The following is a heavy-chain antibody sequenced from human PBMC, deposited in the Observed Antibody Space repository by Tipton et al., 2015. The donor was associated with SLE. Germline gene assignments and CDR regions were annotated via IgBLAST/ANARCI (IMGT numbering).Heavy chain of an antibody. D-gene: IGHD2/OR15-2a*01. J-gene: IGHJ2*01. CDR2: IFTSGSP. CDR3: VRELDTFDI. V-gene: IGHV4-61*02. Sequence: LRLSCSVSGVSISSASYYWNWIRQPAGKGPEWIGRIFTSGSPDYNPSLKSRVTISLDTSKNQFSLRLSSVTAADTAMYFCVRELDTFDIWGRGTLVTVSS. CDR1: GVSISSASYY.